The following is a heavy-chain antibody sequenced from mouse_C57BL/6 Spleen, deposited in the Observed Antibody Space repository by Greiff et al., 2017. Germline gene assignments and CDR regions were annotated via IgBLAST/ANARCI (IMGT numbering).Heavy chain of an antibody. CDR1: GFTFSSYA. V-gene: IGHV5-4*03. J-gene: IGHJ4*01. Sequence: DVMLVESGGGLVKPGGSLKLSCAASGFTFSSYAMSWVRQTPEKRLEWVATISDGGSYTYYPDNVKGRFTISRDNAKNNLYLQMSHLKSEDTAMYYCARAYTVVATSYYAMDYWGQGTSGTVSS. CDR2: ISDGGSYT. CDR3: ARAYTVVATSYYAMDY. D-gene: IGHD1-1*01.